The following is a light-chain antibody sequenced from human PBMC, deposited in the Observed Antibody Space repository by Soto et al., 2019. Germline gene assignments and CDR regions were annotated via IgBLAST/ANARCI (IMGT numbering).Light chain of an antibody. V-gene: IGKV4-1*01. J-gene: IGKJ1*01. CDR1: QSVLYSSNNKNY. CDR3: QQYYSIPLT. Sequence: DIVMTQSPDSLTLSLGERATINCKSSQSVLYSSNNKNYLAWYQQKPGQPPKLLIYWVSTRESGVPDRFSGSGSGTDFTLTISSLQAEDVAVYYCQQYYSIPLTFGQGTKVEIK. CDR2: WVS.